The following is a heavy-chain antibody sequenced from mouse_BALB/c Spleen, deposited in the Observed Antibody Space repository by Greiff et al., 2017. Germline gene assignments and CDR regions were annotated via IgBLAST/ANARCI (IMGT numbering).Heavy chain of an antibody. D-gene: IGHD2-2*01. J-gene: IGHJ3*01. CDR1: GDSITSGY. Sequence: EVKLQESGPSLVKPSQTLSLTCSVTGDSITSGYWNWIRKFPGNKLEYMGYISYSGSTYYNPSLKSRISITRDTSKNQYYLQLNSVTTEDTATYYCARGGYYGSWFAYWGQGTLVTVSA. CDR2: ISYSGST. V-gene: IGHV3-8*02. CDR3: ARGGYYGSWFAY.